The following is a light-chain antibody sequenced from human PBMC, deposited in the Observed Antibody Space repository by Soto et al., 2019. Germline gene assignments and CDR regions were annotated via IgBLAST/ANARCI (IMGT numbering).Light chain of an antibody. J-gene: IGLJ1*01. V-gene: IGLV2-14*01. CDR2: DVS. CDR1: SSDVGGHNF. Sequence: QSVLTQPASVSGSPGQSITISCTGTSSDVGGHNFVSWYQQHPGKAPKLMIYDVSNRPSGVSARFSGSKSGNTASLTISGLQAEDEADYYCSSYTSSSTLYVFGTGTKLTVL. CDR3: SSYTSSSTLYV.